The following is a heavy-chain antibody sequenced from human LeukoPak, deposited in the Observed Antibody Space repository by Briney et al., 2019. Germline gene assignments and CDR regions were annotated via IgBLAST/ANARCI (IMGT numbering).Heavy chain of an antibody. V-gene: IGHV1-69*10. CDR2: ISAYNGNT. CDR1: GGTFSSYA. J-gene: IGHJ3*02. Sequence: SVKVSCKASGGTFSSYAISWVRQAPGQGLEWMGWISAYNGNTNYAQKFQGRVTITADKSTSTAYMELSSLRSEDTAVYYCARDTFGEIPSNAFDIWGQGTMVTVSS. CDR3: ARDTFGEIPSNAFDI. D-gene: IGHD3-10*01.